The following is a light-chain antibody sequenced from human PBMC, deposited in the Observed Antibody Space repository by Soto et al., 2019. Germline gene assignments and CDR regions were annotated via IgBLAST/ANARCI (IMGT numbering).Light chain of an antibody. Sequence: QSVLTQPPSVSGSPGQSVTISCTWISSNIGAVYDVHWYQQLPGTAPKLLIYGNSNRPSGVPDRFSGSKSGTSASLAITGLQAEDEADYYCQSYDSSLSGCYVFGTGTKVTVL. CDR2: GNS. V-gene: IGLV1-40*01. CDR3: QSYDSSLSGCYV. CDR1: SSNIGAVYD. J-gene: IGLJ1*01.